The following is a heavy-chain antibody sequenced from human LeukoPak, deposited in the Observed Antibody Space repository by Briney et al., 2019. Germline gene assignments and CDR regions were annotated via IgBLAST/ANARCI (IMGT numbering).Heavy chain of an antibody. CDR2: ISSSSSYI. CDR3: ARNIDDILTGFDY. J-gene: IGHJ4*02. V-gene: IGHV3-21*01. CDR1: GFTSSSYS. D-gene: IGHD3-9*01. Sequence: PGGSLRLSCAASGFTSSSYSMNWVRQAPGKGLEWVSSISSSSSYIYYADSVKGRFTISRDNAKNSLYLQMNSLRAEDTAVYYCARNIDDILTGFDYWGQGTLVTVSS.